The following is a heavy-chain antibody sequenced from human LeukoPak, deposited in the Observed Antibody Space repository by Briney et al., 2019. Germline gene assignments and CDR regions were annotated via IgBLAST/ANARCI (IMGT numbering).Heavy chain of an antibody. CDR3: AKRAVGPFDY. J-gene: IGHJ4*02. V-gene: IGHV3-23*01. Sequence: GGSLRLSCAASGFTFSSYAMSWVRQAPGKGLAWVSAISGSGGSTYYADSLKGRFTISRDNSKNTLYPQMNSLRAEDTAVYYCAKRAVGPFDYWGRGTLVTVSS. CDR2: ISGSGGST. D-gene: IGHD4-23*01. CDR1: GFTFSSYA.